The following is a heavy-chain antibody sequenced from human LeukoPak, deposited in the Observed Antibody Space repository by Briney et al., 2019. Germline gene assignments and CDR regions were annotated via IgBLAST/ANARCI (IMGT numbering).Heavy chain of an antibody. CDR3: ARYGGDYYYYMDV. J-gene: IGHJ6*03. CDR1: GGSISSSSYY. D-gene: IGHD3-10*01. CDR2: IYYSGST. V-gene: IGHV4-39*07. Sequence: PSETLSLTCTVSGGSISSSSYYWGWIRQPPGNGQEWIGSIYYSGSTYYNPSLKSRVTISVDTSKNQFSLKLSSVTAADTAVYYCARYGGDYYYYMDVWGKGTTVTISS.